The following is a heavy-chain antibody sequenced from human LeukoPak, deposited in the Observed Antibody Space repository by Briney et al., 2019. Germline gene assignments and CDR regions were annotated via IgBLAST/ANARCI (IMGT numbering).Heavy chain of an antibody. D-gene: IGHD5-18*01. J-gene: IGHJ4*02. Sequence: NPSQTLSLTCTVSGGSISSGDYYWSWIRQPPGKGLEWIGYIYYSGSTYYNPSLKSRVTISVDTSKNQFSLKLSSVTAADTAVYYCARDSGYSYGYVYWGQGTLVTVSS. V-gene: IGHV4-30-4*01. CDR3: ARDSGYSYGYVY. CDR2: IYYSGST. CDR1: GGSISSGDYY.